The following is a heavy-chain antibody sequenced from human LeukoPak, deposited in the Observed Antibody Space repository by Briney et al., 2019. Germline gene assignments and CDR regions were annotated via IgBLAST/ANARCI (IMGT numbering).Heavy chain of an antibody. J-gene: IGHJ5*02. CDR3: ARVWNYYDSSKWFDP. CDR2: IYYSGST. CDR1: GGSISSGDYY. Sequence: PSETLSLTCTVSGGSISSGDYYWSWIRQPPGKGLEWIGYIYYSGSTYYNPSLKSRVTISVDTSKNQFSLKLSSVTAADTAVYYCARVWNYYDSSKWFDPWGQGTLVTVSS. V-gene: IGHV4-30-4*01. D-gene: IGHD3-22*01.